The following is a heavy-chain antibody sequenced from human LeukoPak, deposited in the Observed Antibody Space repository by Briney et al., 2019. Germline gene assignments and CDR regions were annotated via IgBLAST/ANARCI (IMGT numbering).Heavy chain of an antibody. V-gene: IGHV1-2*02. Sequence: ASVTVSCMASGYTFTHYYMHWVRQAPGQGLEWMGWINPNSVGADYAQKFQGGVTMTRDTSISTAYMELSSLRSDDTAVYYCARPVGYYQVFDYFDYWGQGTLVTVSS. J-gene: IGHJ4*02. CDR2: INPNSVGA. CDR1: GYTFTHYY. CDR3: ARPVGYYQVFDYFDY. D-gene: IGHD1-26*01.